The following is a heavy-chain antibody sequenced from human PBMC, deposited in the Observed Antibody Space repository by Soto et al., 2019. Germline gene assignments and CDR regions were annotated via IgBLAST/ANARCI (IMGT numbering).Heavy chain of an antibody. Sequence: QVQLQESGPGLVKPSQTLSLTCTVSGGSISSGGYFWSWIRQLPGKGLEWIGYIYYSGSTYYNPSLKSRVTISLDKSKNQFSLKLTSVTAADTAVYYCAGESKSRGQLPPLDVWGQGTTVTVSS. D-gene: IGHD2-2*01. J-gene: IGHJ6*02. CDR3: AGESKSRGQLPPLDV. CDR2: IYYSGST. V-gene: IGHV4-31*03. CDR1: GGSISSGGYF.